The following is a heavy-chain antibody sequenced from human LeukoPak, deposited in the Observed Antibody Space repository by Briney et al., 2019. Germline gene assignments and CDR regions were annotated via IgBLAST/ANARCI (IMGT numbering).Heavy chain of an antibody. D-gene: IGHD3-10*01. CDR1: GGSISPYY. CDR2: IYYSGSA. V-gene: IGHV4-59*08. CDR3: AATMVRGVHTHFDY. Sequence: SSETLSLTCTVSGGSISPYYWSWVRQPPGKGLEWIGSIYYSGSANYNPSLKSRVTISVDTSKNQFSLKLSSVTAADTAVYYCAATMVRGVHTHFDYWGQGTLVTVSS. J-gene: IGHJ4*02.